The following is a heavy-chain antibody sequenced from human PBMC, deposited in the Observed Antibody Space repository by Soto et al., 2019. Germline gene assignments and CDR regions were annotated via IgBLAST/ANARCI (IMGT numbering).Heavy chain of an antibody. D-gene: IGHD2-15*01. CDR3: VRTSLVVAAATREDY. CDR2: INSDGSST. V-gene: IGHV3-74*01. CDR1: GFTFSSYW. J-gene: IGHJ4*02. Sequence: PAGSLRLSCAASGFTFSSYWMHWVRQAPGKGLVWVSRINSDGSSTSYAGSVKGRFTISRDNAKNTLYLQMNSLRAEDTAVYYCVRTSLVVAAATREDYWGQGTLVTVSS.